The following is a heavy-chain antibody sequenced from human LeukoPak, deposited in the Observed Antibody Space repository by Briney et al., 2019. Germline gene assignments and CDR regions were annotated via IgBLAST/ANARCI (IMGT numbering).Heavy chain of an antibody. J-gene: IGHJ4*02. V-gene: IGHV3-23*01. CDR3: AKDLYAWTSTYSYTPFDY. D-gene: IGHD5-18*01. CDR2: ISGSGGRT. Sequence: GGSLRLSCAASRFTFSSYAMGWVRQAPGKGLEWVSGISGSGGRTYYADSVKGRFTISRDNSKNTLYLQMNSLRAEDTAVYYCAKDLYAWTSTYSYTPFDYWGQGTLVTVSS. CDR1: RFTFSSYA.